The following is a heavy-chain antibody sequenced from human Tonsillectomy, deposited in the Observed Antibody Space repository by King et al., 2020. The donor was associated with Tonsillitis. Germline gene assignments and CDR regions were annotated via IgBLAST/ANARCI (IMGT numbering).Heavy chain of an antibody. CDR3: ARWCTPNSSSWYWDAFDI. CDR2: IKQDGSEK. CDR1: GFTFSSYW. D-gene: IGHD6-13*01. V-gene: IGHV3-7*01. Sequence: VQLVESGGGLVQPGGSLRLSCAASGFTFSSYWMSWVRQAPGKGLEWVANIKQDGSEKYYVDSVKGRFTISRDNAKNSLYLQMNSLRADDTAIYYCARWCTPNSSSWYWDAFDIWGQGTMVTVSS. J-gene: IGHJ3*02.